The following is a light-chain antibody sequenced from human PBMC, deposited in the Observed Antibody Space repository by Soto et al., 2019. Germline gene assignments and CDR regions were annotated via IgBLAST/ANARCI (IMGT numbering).Light chain of an antibody. V-gene: IGKV3-11*01. Sequence: EIVLTQSPATLPLSPEERATLSCRASQSVSSYLAWYQQKPGQAPRLLIYDASNRATGIPARFSGSGSGTDFTLTISSLEPEDFAVYYCQQRSNWPPMYTFGQGTKVDIK. J-gene: IGKJ2*01. CDR1: QSVSSY. CDR3: QQRSNWPPMYT. CDR2: DAS.